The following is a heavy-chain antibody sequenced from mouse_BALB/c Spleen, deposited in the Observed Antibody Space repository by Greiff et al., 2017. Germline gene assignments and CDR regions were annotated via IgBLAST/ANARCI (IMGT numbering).Heavy chain of an antibody. CDR3: ARKEYDYDRFAY. CDR1: GYSFTGYT. CDR2: INPYNGGT. J-gene: IGHJ3*01. V-gene: IGHV1-18*01. D-gene: IGHD2-4*01. Sequence: EVKLMESGPELVKPGASMKISCKASGYSFTGYTMNWVKQSHGKNLEWIGLINPYNGGTSYNQKFKGKATLTVDKSSSTAYMELLSLTSEDSAVYYCARKEYDYDRFAYWGQGTLGTVSA.